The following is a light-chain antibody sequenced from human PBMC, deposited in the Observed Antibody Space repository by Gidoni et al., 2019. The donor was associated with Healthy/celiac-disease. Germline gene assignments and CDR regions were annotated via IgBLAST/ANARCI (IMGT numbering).Light chain of an antibody. J-gene: IGLJ2*01. CDR2: QDS. CDR1: KLGDKY. CDR3: QAWDSSTVV. Sequence: SYELTQPPSVSVSPGQPASITCSGDKLGDKYASWYQQKPGQSPMLVIYQDSKRPSGIPERFSGSNSGNTATLTISGTQAMDEADYYCQAWDSSTVVFGGGTKLTVL. V-gene: IGLV3-1*01.